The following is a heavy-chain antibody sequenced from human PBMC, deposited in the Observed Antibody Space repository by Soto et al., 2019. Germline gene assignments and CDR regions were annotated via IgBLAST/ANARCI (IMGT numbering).Heavy chain of an antibody. D-gene: IGHD6-19*01. J-gene: IGHJ5*02. CDR2: IYPGDSDT. CDR3: ARTLAVANNWFDP. Sequence: PGESLKISCKGSGYSFTSYWIGLVLQMPGKGLEWMGIIYPGDSDTRYSPSFQGQVTISADKSISTAYLQWSSLKASDTAMYYCARTLAVANNWFDPWGQGTLVTVSS. CDR1: GYSFTSYW. V-gene: IGHV5-51*01.